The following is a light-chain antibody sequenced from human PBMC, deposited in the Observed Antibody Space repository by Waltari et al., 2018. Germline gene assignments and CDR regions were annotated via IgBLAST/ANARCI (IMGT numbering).Light chain of an antibody. CDR3: QTGGHGTWV. CDR1: SGHINNV. J-gene: IGLJ3*02. Sequence: QLVLTQSPSASASLGASVKLTCTLSSGHINNVIAWLQQRPEKGPRYLMKVNSDGSHTKGDDIPDRFSGSGSGAERYLSISSLQSEDEADYICQTGGHGTWVFGGGTKLTVL. V-gene: IGLV4-69*01. CDR2: VNSDGSH.